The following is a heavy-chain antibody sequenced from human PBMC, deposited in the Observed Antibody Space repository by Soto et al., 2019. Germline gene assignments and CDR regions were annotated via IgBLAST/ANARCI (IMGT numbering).Heavy chain of an antibody. J-gene: IGHJ3*02. CDR2: IRSDAI. CDR3: VRDEAFAFDI. CDR1: GFTFSAYS. V-gene: IGHV3-48*02. Sequence: GGSLRLSCAASGFTFSAYSMNWVRQAPGKGLEWVSYIRSDAISYADSVKGRFTISRDIAKNSLSLQMNSLGDEDTAVYYCVRDEAFAFDIWGQGTMVTVSS. D-gene: IGHD3-3*02.